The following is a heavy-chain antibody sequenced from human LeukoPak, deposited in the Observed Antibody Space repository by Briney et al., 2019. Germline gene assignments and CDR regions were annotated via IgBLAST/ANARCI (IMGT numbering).Heavy chain of an antibody. V-gene: IGHV3-48*01. CDR3: ARAGLWDYSDSSGYHNGAFDI. CDR1: GFIFSSYS. J-gene: IGHJ3*02. Sequence: GGSLRLSCAASGFIFSSYSMNWVRQAPGKGLEWVSYINSGSSTIYYADSVKGRFTISRDNAKNSLYLQMNSLRAEDTAVYYCARAGLWDYSDSSGYHNGAFDIWGQGTMVTVSS. D-gene: IGHD3-22*01. CDR2: INSGSSTI.